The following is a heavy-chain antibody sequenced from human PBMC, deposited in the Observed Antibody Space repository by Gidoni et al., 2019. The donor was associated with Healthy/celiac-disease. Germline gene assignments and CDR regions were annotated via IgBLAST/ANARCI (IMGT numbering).Heavy chain of an antibody. CDR3: ARGRGTTVTKVPRRYYYYSYGMDV. V-gene: IGHV4-34*01. Sequence: QVQLQQWGAGLLKPSETLSLTCAVSGGSFSGYSWSWIRQPPGTGLEWIGEINHSGSTHYNPFLKSRVTRSVDTSKKQFALKLSSVTAADTAVYYCARGRGTTVTKVPRRYYYYSYGMDVWGQGTTVNGSS. D-gene: IGHD4-4*01. J-gene: IGHJ6*02. CDR1: GGSFSGYS. CDR2: INHSGST.